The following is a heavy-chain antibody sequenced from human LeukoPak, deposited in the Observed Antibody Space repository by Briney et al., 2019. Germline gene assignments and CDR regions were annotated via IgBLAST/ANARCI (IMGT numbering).Heavy chain of an antibody. CDR1: GFTFSDSW. Sequence: GGSPRLSCAASGFTFSDSWMSWVRQAPGEGLEWVANMNQDGSEKDYVDSVKGRFTISRDNARNSLYLQMGSLRAEDTAVYYCATYTHWVAGDVWGQGTTVTVSS. V-gene: IGHV3-7*01. CDR2: MNQDGSEK. CDR3: ATYTHWVAGDV. J-gene: IGHJ6*02. D-gene: IGHD3-16*01.